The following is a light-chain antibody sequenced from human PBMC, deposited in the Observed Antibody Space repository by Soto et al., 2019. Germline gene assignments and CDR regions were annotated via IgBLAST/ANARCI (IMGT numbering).Light chain of an antibody. CDR2: LGS. J-gene: IGKJ2*01. CDR3: IQALQTPYT. Sequence: DIVMTQSPLSLPVTPGEPASISCRSSQSLLHSNAYNYLDWYLQKPGQSPQLLIYLGSNRAPGVPDRFSGSGSGTDFTLKISRVEAEDVGVYYCIQALQTPYTFGQGTKLEIK. CDR1: QSLLHSNAYNY. V-gene: IGKV2-28*01.